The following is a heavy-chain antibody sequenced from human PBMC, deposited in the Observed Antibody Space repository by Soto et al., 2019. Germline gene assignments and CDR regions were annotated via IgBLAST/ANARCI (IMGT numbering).Heavy chain of an antibody. D-gene: IGHD2-2*01. V-gene: IGHV1-69*04. CDR1: GGTFSSYT. Sequence: AASVKVSCKASGGTFSSYTISWVRQAPGQGLEWMGRIIPILGIANYAQKFQGRVTITADKSTSTAYMELSSLRSEDTAVYYCARDRGVPAAIELFDYWGQGTLVTVSS. CDR2: IIPILGIA. CDR3: ARDRGVPAAIELFDY. J-gene: IGHJ4*02.